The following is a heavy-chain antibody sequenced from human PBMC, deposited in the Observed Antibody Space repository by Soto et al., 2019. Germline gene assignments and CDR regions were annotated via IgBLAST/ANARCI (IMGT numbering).Heavy chain of an antibody. CDR2: ISSSSSTT. V-gene: IGHV3-48*01. CDR1: GFTFSSYS. CDR3: AKRSSSSTFDY. Sequence: AGGSLRISCAASGFTFSSYSKNWVRQAPGKGLEWVSYISSSSSTTYYADSVKGRFTISRDNSKNTLYLQMNSLRAEDTAVYYCAKRSSSSTFDYWGQGTLVTVSS. D-gene: IGHD6-6*01. J-gene: IGHJ4*02.